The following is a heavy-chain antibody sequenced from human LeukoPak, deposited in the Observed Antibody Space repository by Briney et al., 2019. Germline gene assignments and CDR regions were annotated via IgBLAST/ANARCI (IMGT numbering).Heavy chain of an antibody. J-gene: IGHJ6*03. CDR3: ARAERRGYSYGPPYYYYYYMDV. Sequence: PSETLSLTCAVYGGSFSGYYWDWIRQPPGKGLEWIGEINHSGSTNYNPSLKSRVTISLDTSKNQFSLKLSSVTAADTAVYYCARAERRGYSYGPPYYYYYYMDVWGKGTTVTVSS. D-gene: IGHD5-18*01. V-gene: IGHV4-34*01. CDR2: INHSGST. CDR1: GGSFSGYY.